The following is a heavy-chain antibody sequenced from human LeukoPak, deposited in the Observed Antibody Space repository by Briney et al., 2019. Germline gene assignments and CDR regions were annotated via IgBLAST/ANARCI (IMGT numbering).Heavy chain of an antibody. V-gene: IGHV3-21*01. CDR3: AREDSYYYGSGSYPFDY. Sequence: GGSLRLSCAASGFTFSSYAMSWVRQAPGKGLEWVSSISSSSSYIYYADPVKGRFTISRDNAKNSLYLQMNSLRAEDTAVYYCAREDSYYYGSGSYPFDYWGQGTLVTVSS. CDR1: GFTFSSYA. CDR2: ISSSSSYI. J-gene: IGHJ4*02. D-gene: IGHD3-10*01.